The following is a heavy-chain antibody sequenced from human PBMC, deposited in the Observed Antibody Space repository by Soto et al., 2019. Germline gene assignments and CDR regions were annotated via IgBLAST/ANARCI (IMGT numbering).Heavy chain of an antibody. CDR2: INPNSGGT. CDR3: AREQWLVQYDYYYGMDV. CDR1: GYTFTGYY. J-gene: IGHJ6*02. D-gene: IGHD6-19*01. Sequence: ASVKVSCKASGYTFTGYYRHWVRQAPGQGLEWMGWINPNSGGTNYAQKFQGWVTMTTDTSTSTAYMELRSLRSDDTAVYYCAREQWLVQYDYYYGMDVWGQGTTVTVSS. V-gene: IGHV1-2*04.